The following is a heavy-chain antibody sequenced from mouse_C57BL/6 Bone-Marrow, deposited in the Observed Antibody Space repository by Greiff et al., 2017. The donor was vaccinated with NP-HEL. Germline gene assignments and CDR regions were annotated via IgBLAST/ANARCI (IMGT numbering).Heavy chain of an antibody. CDR1: GYTFTSYW. J-gene: IGHJ2*01. CDR3: ARWCYGSSCYFDY. Sequence: QVQLQQPGAELVMPGASVKLSCKASGYTFTSYWMHWVKQRPGQGLEWIGEIDPSDSYTNYNQKFKGKSTLTVDKSSSTAYMQLSSLTSEDSAVYYCARWCYGSSCYFDYWGQGTTLTVSS. CDR2: IDPSDSYT. V-gene: IGHV1-69*01. D-gene: IGHD1-1*01.